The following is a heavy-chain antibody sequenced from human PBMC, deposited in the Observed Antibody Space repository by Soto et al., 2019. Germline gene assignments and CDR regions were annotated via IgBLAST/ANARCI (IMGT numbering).Heavy chain of an antibody. V-gene: IGHV3-48*02. Sequence: GGSLRLSCAASGFTFSSYSMNWVRQAPGKGLEWVSYISSSSSTIYYADSVKGRFTISRDNAKNSLYLQMNSLRDEDTAVYYCARDLGMGDIVVVVAAPVGGELDYWGQGTLVTVSS. CDR3: ARDLGMGDIVVVVAAPVGGELDY. CDR2: ISSSSSTI. D-gene: IGHD2-15*01. J-gene: IGHJ4*02. CDR1: GFTFSSYS.